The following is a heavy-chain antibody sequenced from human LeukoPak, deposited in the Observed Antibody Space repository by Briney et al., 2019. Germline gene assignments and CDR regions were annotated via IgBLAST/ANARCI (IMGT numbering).Heavy chain of an antibody. CDR3: ARHRGYCSGGSCYYYYYYYMDV. D-gene: IGHD2-15*01. CDR1: GGTFSSYA. J-gene: IGHJ6*03. V-gene: IGHV1-69*06. Sequence: SVKVSCKASGGTFSSYAISWVRQAPGQGLEWMGGIIPIFGTANYAQKFQGRVTITADKSTSTAYMELSSLRSEDTAMYYCARHRGYCSGGSCYYYYYYYMDVWGKGTTVTVSS. CDR2: IIPIFGTA.